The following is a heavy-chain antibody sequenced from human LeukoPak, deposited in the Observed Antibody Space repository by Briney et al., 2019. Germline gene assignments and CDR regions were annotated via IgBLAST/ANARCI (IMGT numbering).Heavy chain of an antibody. CDR1: GGSIGSSSSY. CDR2: IDYSGST. D-gene: IGHD3-9*01. Sequence: SETLSLTCTVSGGSIGSSSSYWGWIRQPPWKGLEGIGRIDYSGSTYYNPSLKSRVTISVDTSKNQFSLKLSSVTAADTAVYYCATYYYDILTGYPYWGQGTLVTVSS. CDR3: ATYYYDILTGYPY. V-gene: IGHV4-39*01. J-gene: IGHJ4*02.